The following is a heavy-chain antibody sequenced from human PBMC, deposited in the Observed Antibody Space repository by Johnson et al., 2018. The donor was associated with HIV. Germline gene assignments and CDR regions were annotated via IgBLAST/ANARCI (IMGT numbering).Heavy chain of an antibody. V-gene: IGHV3-66*02. Sequence: VQLVESGGGVVQPGGSLRLSCAASGFTVSSNYMSWVRQAPGKGLESVSVVYSGGTTHYADSVKGRSTISRDNSKNTLYLQMNSLRAEDTAVYYCTRRSPYDAFDIWGQGTMVTVSS. CDR3: TRRSPYDAFDI. CDR1: GFTVSSNY. CDR2: VYSGGTT. J-gene: IGHJ3*02.